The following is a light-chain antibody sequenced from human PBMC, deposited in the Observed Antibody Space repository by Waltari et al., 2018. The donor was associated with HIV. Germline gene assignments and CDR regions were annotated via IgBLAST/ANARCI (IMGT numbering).Light chain of an antibody. CDR3: AAWDDSFVV. Sequence: QSVLTQPPSASGTPGQRVTVSCSGDSSTIENDHVSWFQQLPGTAPKLLIYRNNQRPSGVPDRFSGSKSGTSASLAISGLRSEDEADYYCAAWDDSFVVFGGGTKLTVL. J-gene: IGLJ2*01. CDR1: SSTIENDH. V-gene: IGLV1-47*01. CDR2: RNN.